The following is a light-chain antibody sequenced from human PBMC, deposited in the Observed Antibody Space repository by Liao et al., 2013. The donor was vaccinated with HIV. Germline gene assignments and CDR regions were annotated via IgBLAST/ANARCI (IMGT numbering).Light chain of an antibody. V-gene: IGLV3-1*01. J-gene: IGLJ2*01. CDR2: QDY. CDR3: QASDSGTVI. CDR1: SLGDKS. Sequence: SYDLTQTPSVSVSPGQTASITCSGDSLGDKSPSWYQQKPGQSPLLVIYQDYKRPSGIPERFSGSNSGNTATLTISGTPAMDEADYYCQASDSGTVIFGGGTKLTVL.